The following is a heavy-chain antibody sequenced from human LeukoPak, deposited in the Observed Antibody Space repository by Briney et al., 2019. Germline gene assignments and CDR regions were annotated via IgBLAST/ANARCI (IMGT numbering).Heavy chain of an antibody. CDR3: AKGLLGYSVPFLDC. J-gene: IGHJ4*02. CDR2: ISDFGAYT. CDR1: GFTSSNYV. D-gene: IGHD3-10*02. V-gene: IGHV3-23*01. Sequence: GGSLRLSCAASGFTSSNYVMTWVRQAPGKGLEWVSSISDFGAYTYYADSVKGRFTISRDNSKNTLYLQMNSLRAEDTAVYYCAKGLLGYSVPFLDCWGQGALVTVSS.